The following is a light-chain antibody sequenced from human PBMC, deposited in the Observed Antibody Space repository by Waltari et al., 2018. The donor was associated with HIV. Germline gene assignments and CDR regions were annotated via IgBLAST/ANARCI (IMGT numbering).Light chain of an antibody. CDR3: QSYDSGLSGSV. CDR1: SPNSGAGYD. V-gene: IGLV1-40*01. CDR2: ANN. J-gene: IGLJ2*01. Sequence: SVLPSPPSVSGSPGQRVTMSYTGTSPNSGAGYDVHWYQQLPGTAPTLLIYANNNRASGVPDRFSGSKFGPSASLAITGLQAEDEANYYCQSYDSGLSGSVFGGGTKLTVL.